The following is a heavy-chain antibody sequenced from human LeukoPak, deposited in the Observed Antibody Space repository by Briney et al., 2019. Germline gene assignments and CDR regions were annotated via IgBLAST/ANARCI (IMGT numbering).Heavy chain of an antibody. CDR1: GFTVSSNY. D-gene: IGHD6-13*01. CDR3: ARERNLEIAAAGTIFDY. V-gene: IGHV3-66*01. Sequence: GGSLRLSCAVSGFTVSSNYMSWVRQAPGKGLEWVSVIYSGGSTYYADSVKGRFTISRDNSKNTLYLQMKSLRAEDTAVYYCARERNLEIAAAGTIFDYWGQGTLVTVSS. J-gene: IGHJ4*02. CDR2: IYSGGST.